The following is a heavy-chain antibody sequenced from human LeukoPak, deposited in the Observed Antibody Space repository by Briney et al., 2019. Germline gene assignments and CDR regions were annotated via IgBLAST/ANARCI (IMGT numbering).Heavy chain of an antibody. V-gene: IGHV3-48*03. Sequence: QTGGSLRLSCAASGFTFSSYEMNWVRQAPGKGLEWVSAISGSGGSTYYADSVKGRFTISRDNAKNSLYLQMNSLRAEDTAVFYCARGFINIMGARSGYFDYWGQGTLVTVSS. D-gene: IGHD3-22*01. CDR3: ARGFINIMGARSGYFDY. J-gene: IGHJ4*02. CDR2: ISGSGGST. CDR1: GFTFSSYE.